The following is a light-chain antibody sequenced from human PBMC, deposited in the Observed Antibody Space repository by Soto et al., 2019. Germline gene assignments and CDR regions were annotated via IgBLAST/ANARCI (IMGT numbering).Light chain of an antibody. V-gene: IGKV3-20*01. CDR2: GAS. J-gene: IGKJ5*01. Sequence: ERGMTQSPATQSVSRGERATLXXRASQSVSSKLAWYQQKPGQAPRXLISGASSRATGIPDRFSGSGAATDFTLTISRLEPEDFALYYCQQYGSSPITFGQGTRLENK. CDR3: QQYGSSPIT. CDR1: QSVSSK.